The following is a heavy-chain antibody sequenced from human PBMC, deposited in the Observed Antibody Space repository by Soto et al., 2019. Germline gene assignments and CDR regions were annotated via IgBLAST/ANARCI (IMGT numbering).Heavy chain of an antibody. V-gene: IGHV4-59*01. Sequence: SETLSLTCTVSGGSITSSYWSWIRRPPGKGLEWIAYIYDTGISGYTPSTSYNPSFKSRVTMSVDTSKSQFSLKLTSVTAADTAVYYCARGEDAFFYYGLDVWGQAITATVSS. CDR1: GGSITSSY. J-gene: IGHJ6*02. CDR3: ARGEDAFFYYGLDV. CDR2: IYDTGISGYTPST.